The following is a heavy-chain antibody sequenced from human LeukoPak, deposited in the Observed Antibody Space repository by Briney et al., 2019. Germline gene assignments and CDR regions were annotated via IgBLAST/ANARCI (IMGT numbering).Heavy chain of an antibody. D-gene: IGHD3-3*01. CDR1: GGTFSSYT. CDR2: IIPILGIA. CDR3: ARYDFWSGYYFDY. V-gene: IGHV1-69*02. J-gene: IGHJ4*02. Sequence: SVKVSCKASGGTFSSYTISWVRQAPGQGLEWMGRIIPILGIANYAQKFQGRVTITADKSTSTAYMELSSLRSEDTAVYYCARYDFWSGYYFDYWGQGTLVTVSP.